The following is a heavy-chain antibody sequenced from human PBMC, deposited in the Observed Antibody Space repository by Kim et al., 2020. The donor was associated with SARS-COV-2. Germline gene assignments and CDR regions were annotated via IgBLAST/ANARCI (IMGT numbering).Heavy chain of an antibody. CDR2: IKQDGSEK. CDR1: GFTFSSYW. D-gene: IGHD3-22*01. J-gene: IGHJ6*02. V-gene: IGHV3-7*03. CDR3: ARDQGWIVPPSAVVVKYGMDV. Sequence: GGSLRLSCAASGFTFSSYWMSWVRQAPGKGLEWVANIKQDGSEKYYVDSVKGRFTISRDNAKNSLYLQINSLRAEATAVYYCARDQGWIVPPSAVVVKYGMDVWGQGTTVTVSS.